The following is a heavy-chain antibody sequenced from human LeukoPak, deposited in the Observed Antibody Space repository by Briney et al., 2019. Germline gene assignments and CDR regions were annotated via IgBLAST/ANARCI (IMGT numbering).Heavy chain of an antibody. D-gene: IGHD3-3*01. Sequence: GGSLRLSCAASGFTFSSYWMSWMRQAPGKGLEWVSSISSSSSYIYYADSVKGRFTISRDNAKNSLYLQMNSLRAEDTAVYYCARDQRFLEWLPLDYWGQGTLVTVSS. CDR1: GFTFSSYW. CDR3: ARDQRFLEWLPLDY. CDR2: ISSSSSYI. J-gene: IGHJ4*02. V-gene: IGHV3-21*01.